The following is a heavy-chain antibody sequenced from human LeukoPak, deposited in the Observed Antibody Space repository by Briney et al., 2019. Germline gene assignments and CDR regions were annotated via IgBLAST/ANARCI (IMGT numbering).Heavy chain of an antibody. Sequence: GGSLRLSCAASGFTFSSYGMSWVRQAPGKGLEWVSLISGSGGSTYHAGSVKGRFTISRDNSKNTLYLQMNSLRAEDTAVYYCAKAVPSLEGPNYFDYWGQGTLVTVSS. CDR3: AKAVPSLEGPNYFDY. CDR2: ISGSGGST. CDR1: GFTFSSYG. J-gene: IGHJ4*02. D-gene: IGHD6-6*01. V-gene: IGHV3-23*01.